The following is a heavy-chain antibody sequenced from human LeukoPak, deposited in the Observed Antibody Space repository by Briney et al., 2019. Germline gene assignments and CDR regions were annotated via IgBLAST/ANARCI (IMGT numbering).Heavy chain of an antibody. CDR1: GGSISSYY. V-gene: IGHV4-59*12. J-gene: IGHJ6*03. D-gene: IGHD4-11*01. CDR3: AREVTTPLDYYYYMDV. CDR2: IYYSGST. Sequence: SETLSLTCTVSGGSISSYYWSWIRQPPGNGLEWIGYIYYSGSTNYNPSLKSRVTISVDTSKNQFSLKLSSVTAADTAVYYCAREVTTPLDYYYYMDVWGKGTTVTVSS.